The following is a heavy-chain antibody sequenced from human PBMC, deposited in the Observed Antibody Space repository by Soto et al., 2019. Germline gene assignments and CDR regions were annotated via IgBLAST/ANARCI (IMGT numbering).Heavy chain of an antibody. Sequence: GGSLRLSCAASGFTFSSYSMNWVRQAPGKGLEWVSSISSSSSYIYYADSVKGRFTISRDNAKNSLYLQMNSLRAEDTAVYYCARDRGSNWFDPWGQGTLVTVSS. CDR2: ISSSSSYI. CDR3: ARDRGSNWFDP. J-gene: IGHJ5*02. CDR1: GFTFSSYS. V-gene: IGHV3-21*01.